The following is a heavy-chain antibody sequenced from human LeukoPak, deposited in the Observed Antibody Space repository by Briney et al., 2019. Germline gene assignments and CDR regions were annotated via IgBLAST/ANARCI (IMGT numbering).Heavy chain of an antibody. V-gene: IGHV4-61*02. J-gene: IGHJ4*02. D-gene: IGHD4-17*01. Sequence: SQTLSLTCAVSGGSISSGSYYWSWIRQPAGKGLEWIGRIYTSGSTNYNPSLKSRVTISVDTSKNQFSLKLSSVTAADTAVYYCARATVVAFDYWGQGTLVTVSS. CDR2: IYTSGST. CDR3: ARATVVAFDY. CDR1: GGSISSGSYY.